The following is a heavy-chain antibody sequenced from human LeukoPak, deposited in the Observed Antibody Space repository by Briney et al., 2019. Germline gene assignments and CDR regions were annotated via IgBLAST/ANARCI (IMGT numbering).Heavy chain of an antibody. V-gene: IGHV4-39*01. D-gene: IGHD6-13*01. CDR2: MSNSGRT. J-gene: IGHJ4*02. CDR1: GGSISSSSYY. CDR3: ARRSQAAAGRGIDY. Sequence: SETLSLTCTVSGGSISSSSYYWGWIRQSPGKGLEWIGTMSNSGRTYYNPSLKSRVTIPGDTAKNQFSLKLSSVTAADTAVYYCARRSQAAAGRGIDYWGQGTLVTVSS.